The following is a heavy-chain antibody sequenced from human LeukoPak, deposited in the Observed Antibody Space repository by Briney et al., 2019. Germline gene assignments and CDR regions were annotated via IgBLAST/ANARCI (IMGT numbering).Heavy chain of an antibody. D-gene: IGHD2-8*02. Sequence: GGTLRLSCAVSGFTFRTYWMNWVRQAPGKGLVWVSRINSDGSSTTYADSVKGRFTISRDNAKNTLYLQMNSLRAEDTAVYYCVPSGTGCSYWGQGTLVTVSS. CDR2: INSDGSST. CDR1: GFTFRTYW. V-gene: IGHV3-74*01. J-gene: IGHJ4*02. CDR3: VPSGTGCSY.